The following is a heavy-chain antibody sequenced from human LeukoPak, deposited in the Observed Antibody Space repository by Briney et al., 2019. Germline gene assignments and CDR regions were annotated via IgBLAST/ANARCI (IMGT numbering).Heavy chain of an antibody. Sequence: GGSLRLSCAASGSTFSSYSMNWVRQAPGKGLEWVSSISSSSSYIYYADSVKGRFTISRDNAKNSLYLQMNSLRAEDTAVYYCASIAVAGTLLDYWGQGTLVTVSS. J-gene: IGHJ4*02. CDR1: GSTFSSYS. V-gene: IGHV3-21*01. CDR3: ASIAVAGTLLDY. CDR2: ISSSSSYI. D-gene: IGHD6-19*01.